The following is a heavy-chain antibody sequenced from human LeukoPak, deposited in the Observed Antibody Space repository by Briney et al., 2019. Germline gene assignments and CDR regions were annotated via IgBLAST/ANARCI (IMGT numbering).Heavy chain of an antibody. CDR3: TTDSSSWYNAFDI. CDR1: GFTFSNAW. D-gene: IGHD6-13*01. CDR2: IKSKTDGGTR. J-gene: IGHJ3*02. Sequence: GGSLRLSCAASGFTFSNAWMDWVRQAPGKGLEWVGRIKSKTDGGTRDYAAPVKGRFAISRDDSKNTLYMQMNSLKTEDTAVYFCTTDSSSWYNAFDIWGQGTMVTVSS. V-gene: IGHV3-15*07.